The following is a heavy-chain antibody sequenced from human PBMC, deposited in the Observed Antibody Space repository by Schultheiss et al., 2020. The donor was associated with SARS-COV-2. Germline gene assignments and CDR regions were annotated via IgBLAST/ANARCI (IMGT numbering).Heavy chain of an antibody. CDR2: ISAYNGNT. Sequence: ASVKVSCKASGYTFTGYYMHWVRQAPGQGLEWMGWISAYNGNTNYAQKLQGRVTMTTDTSTSTAYMELRSLRSDDTAVYYCARGAEYTYGDYWGQGTLVTVSS. CDR3: ARGAEYTYGDY. D-gene: IGHD5-18*01. V-gene: IGHV1-18*04. J-gene: IGHJ4*02. CDR1: GYTFTGYY.